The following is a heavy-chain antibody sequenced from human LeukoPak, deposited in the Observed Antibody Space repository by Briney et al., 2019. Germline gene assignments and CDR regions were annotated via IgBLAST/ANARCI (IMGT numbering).Heavy chain of an antibody. D-gene: IGHD3-22*01. J-gene: IGHJ4*02. Sequence: SGPALVKPTQTLTLTCTFPGFSLSTSGVGVGWIRQPPGKALEWLALIYWDDDKRYSPSLKSRLTITKDTSKNQVVLTMTNMDPVDTATYYCALLGPNSSGYDYFDYWGQGTLVTVSS. CDR1: GFSLSTSGVG. CDR2: IYWDDDK. CDR3: ALLGPNSSGYDYFDY. V-gene: IGHV2-5*02.